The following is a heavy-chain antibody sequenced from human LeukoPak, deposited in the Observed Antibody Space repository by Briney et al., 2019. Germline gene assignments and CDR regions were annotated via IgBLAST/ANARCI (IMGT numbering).Heavy chain of an antibody. J-gene: IGHJ4*02. CDR2: IKQDGSEK. V-gene: IGHV3-7*01. Sequence: GGSLRLSCAASGFTFSSYWMSWVRQAPGKGPEWVANIKQDGSEKYYVDSVKGRFTISRDNAKNSLYLQMNSLRAEDTAVYYCANLEIDILTGYRTYYFDYWGQGTLVTVSS. D-gene: IGHD3-9*01. CDR1: GFTFSSYW. CDR3: ANLEIDILTGYRTYYFDY.